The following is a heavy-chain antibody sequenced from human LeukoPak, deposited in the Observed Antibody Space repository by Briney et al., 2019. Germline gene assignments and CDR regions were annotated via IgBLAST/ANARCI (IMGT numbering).Heavy chain of an antibody. V-gene: IGHV3-33*06. CDR1: GFTFSSYG. J-gene: IGHJ4*02. Sequence: PGRSLRLSCAASGFTFSSYGMHWVRQAPGKGLEWVAVIWYDGSNKYYADSVKGRFTISRDNSKNTLYLQMNSLRAEDTAVCYCAKDLTAAAGTDYWGQGTLVTVSS. D-gene: IGHD6-13*01. CDR2: IWYDGSNK. CDR3: AKDLTAAAGTDY.